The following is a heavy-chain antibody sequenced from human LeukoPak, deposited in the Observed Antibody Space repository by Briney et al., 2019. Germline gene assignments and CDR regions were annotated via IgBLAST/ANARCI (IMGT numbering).Heavy chain of an antibody. Sequence: PGGSLRLSCAASGLTFSNYAMNWVRQAPGKGLEWVSAISDSGGSTFYADSVKGWFTISRDNSKNMVYLQINSLGAEDTAAYYCAKGQTTWRGLLRNWGQGTLVTVSS. CDR1: GLTFSNYA. J-gene: IGHJ4*02. CDR3: AKGQTTWRGLLRN. V-gene: IGHV3-23*01. CDR2: ISDSGGST. D-gene: IGHD2-15*01.